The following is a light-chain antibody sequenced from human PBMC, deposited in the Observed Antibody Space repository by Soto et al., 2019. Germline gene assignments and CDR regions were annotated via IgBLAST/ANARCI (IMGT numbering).Light chain of an antibody. J-gene: IGLJ2*01. Sequence: QSVLTQPASVSGSPGQSITISCTGTSSDVGGYNYVSWYQQHPGKAPKLMIYEVSNRPSGVSNRFSGSKSDNTASLTISGLQAEDEADYYCASWDDSLRAVIFGGGTKLTVL. V-gene: IGLV2-14*01. CDR1: SSDVGGYNY. CDR3: ASWDDSLRAVI. CDR2: EVS.